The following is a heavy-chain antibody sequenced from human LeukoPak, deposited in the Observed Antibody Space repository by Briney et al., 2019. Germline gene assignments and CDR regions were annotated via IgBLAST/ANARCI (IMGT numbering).Heavy chain of an antibody. CDR3: AREIGSSGWYPGGTLDY. CDR2: TYYRSKWYN. Sequence: SQTLSLTCAISGDSVSSHSAAWNWIRQSPSRGLEWLGRTYYRSKWYNDYAVSVKSRITINPDTSKNQFSLQLNSVTPEDTAVYYCAREIGSSGWYPGGTLDYWGQGTLVTVSS. CDR1: GDSVSSHSAA. D-gene: IGHD6-19*01. J-gene: IGHJ4*02. V-gene: IGHV6-1*01.